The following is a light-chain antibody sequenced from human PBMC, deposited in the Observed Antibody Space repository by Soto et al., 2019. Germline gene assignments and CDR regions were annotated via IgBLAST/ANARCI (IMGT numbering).Light chain of an antibody. CDR3: QQFGGSSYT. CDR2: SAS. CDR1: HSVSSSY. V-gene: IGKV3-20*01. Sequence: EIVVTQSPGALSLSPGDSATLSCRASHSVSSSYLAWYQQKPGQAPRLLIYSASSKATGIPDRFSGSGSGTDISLTISRLEPEDFAVYYCQQFGGSSYTFGQGTKLEIK. J-gene: IGKJ2*01.